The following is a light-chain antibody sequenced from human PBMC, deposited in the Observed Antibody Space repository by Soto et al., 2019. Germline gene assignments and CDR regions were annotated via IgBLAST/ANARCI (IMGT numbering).Light chain of an antibody. CDR1: QTIGNW. CDR3: QQYNGT. CDR2: KAS. V-gene: IGKV1-5*03. J-gene: IGKJ1*01. Sequence: DIQMTQSPSTLSASVGDRVTITCRASQTIGNWLAWYQQKAGKAPKLLIYKASSLEGVVPSRFSGSGAGTEFTLTISSLQPDDFATYYCQQYNGTFGQGTKVEIK.